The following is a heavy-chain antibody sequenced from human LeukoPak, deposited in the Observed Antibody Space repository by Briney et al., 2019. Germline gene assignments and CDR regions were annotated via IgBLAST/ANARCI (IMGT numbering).Heavy chain of an antibody. V-gene: IGHV3-7*04. CDR2: VKQDESEK. Sequence: PGGSLRLSCAASGFIFSGNWMSWVRQAPGKGLEWVASVKQDESEKFYVDSVKGRFTISRDNAKNTLYLQMNSLRAEDTAVYYCTRVGYCATTSCRTAFDIWGQGTMVTVS. D-gene: IGHD2-2*01. CDR3: TRVGYCATTSCRTAFDI. CDR1: GFIFSGNW. J-gene: IGHJ3*02.